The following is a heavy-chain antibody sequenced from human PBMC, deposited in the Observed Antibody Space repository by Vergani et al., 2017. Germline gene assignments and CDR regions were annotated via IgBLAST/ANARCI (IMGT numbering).Heavy chain of an antibody. D-gene: IGHD6-13*01. CDR3: ARDFVKAGTNNFDY. CDR1: GFTFSSYW. Sequence: VQLVESGGGLVQPGGSLRLSCAASGFTFSSYWMHWVRQAPGKGLEWVAVISYDGSNKYYADSVKGRFTISRDNSKNTLYLQMNSLRAEDTAVYYCARDFVKAGTNNFDYWGQGTLVTVSS. V-gene: IGHV3-30-3*01. CDR2: ISYDGSNK. J-gene: IGHJ4*02.